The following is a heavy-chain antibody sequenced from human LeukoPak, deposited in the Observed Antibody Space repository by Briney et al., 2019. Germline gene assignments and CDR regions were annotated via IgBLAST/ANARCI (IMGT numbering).Heavy chain of an antibody. CDR3: ARDISTYSGTFPGGDH. J-gene: IGHJ4*02. D-gene: IGHD1-26*01. CDR1: GYTFNKFY. CDR2: VNPSDGYT. V-gene: IGHV1-46*02. Sequence: ASVKVSCKASGYTFNKFYMHWVRQAPGQGLEWMGIVNPSDGYTTYAQRFQGRVTMTRDMSTSTVYMELSSLTSDDTAVYFCARDISTYSGTFPGGDHWGQGTLVTVSS.